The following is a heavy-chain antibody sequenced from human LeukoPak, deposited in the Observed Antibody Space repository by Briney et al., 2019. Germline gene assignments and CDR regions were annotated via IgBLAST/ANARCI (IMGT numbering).Heavy chain of an antibody. Sequence: GGSLRLSCAASGFTFSDYYMRWIRQAPGKGLEWISYISSSGKTINYADSVKGRFTISRDNAKNSLYLQMNSLRAEDTAVYYCARELEWLDYWGQGTLVTVSS. CDR3: ARELEWLDY. D-gene: IGHD3-3*01. V-gene: IGHV3-11*01. J-gene: IGHJ4*02. CDR1: GFTFSDYY. CDR2: ISSSGKTI.